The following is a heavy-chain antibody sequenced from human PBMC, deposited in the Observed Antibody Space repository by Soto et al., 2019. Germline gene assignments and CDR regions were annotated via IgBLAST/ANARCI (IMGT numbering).Heavy chain of an antibody. V-gene: IGHV2-5*02. CDR2: IYWDDDK. Sequence: SGPTLVNPTQTLTLTCTFSGFSLSTRGVGVGWIRQPPGEAPDWLALIYWDDDKRYIPSLKNRLTITKDTSKNQVVLTMTNMDPVDSATYYCARGYTGGKILNWFDSWGQGTLVTVSS. D-gene: IGHD6-13*01. J-gene: IGHJ5*01. CDR3: ARGYTGGKILNWFDS. CDR1: GFSLSTRGVG.